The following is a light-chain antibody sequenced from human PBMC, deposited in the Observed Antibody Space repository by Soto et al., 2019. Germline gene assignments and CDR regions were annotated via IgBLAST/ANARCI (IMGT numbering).Light chain of an antibody. CDR3: QQRTDWRLT. CDR1: QNVNFY. V-gene: IGKV3-11*01. CDR2: DAS. Sequence: EIVLTQSPATLSLSPGERATVSCRASQNVNFYLAWYQQKPGQAPRLLIYDASNRATGIPTRFSGSGSGTDFTLTISSLEPEDSAVYYCQQRTDWRLTFRGGTKVEVK. J-gene: IGKJ4*01.